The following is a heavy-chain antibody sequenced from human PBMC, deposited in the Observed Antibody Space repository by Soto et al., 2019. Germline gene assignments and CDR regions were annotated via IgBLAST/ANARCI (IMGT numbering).Heavy chain of an antibody. J-gene: IGHJ3*02. V-gene: IGHV3-9*01. CDR1: GFTFDDYA. D-gene: IGHD6-13*01. CDR2: ISWNSGSI. Sequence: PGGSLRLSCAASGFTFDDYAMHWVRQAPGKGLEWVSGISWNSGSIGYADSVKGRFTISRDNAKNSLYLQMNSLRAEDTALYYCAKDRSSSWYYDAFDIWGQGTMVTVSS. CDR3: AKDRSSSWYYDAFDI.